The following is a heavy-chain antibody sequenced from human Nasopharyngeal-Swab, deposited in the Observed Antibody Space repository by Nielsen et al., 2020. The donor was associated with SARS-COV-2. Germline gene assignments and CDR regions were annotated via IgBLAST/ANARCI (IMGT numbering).Heavy chain of an antibody. V-gene: IGHV1-8*03. D-gene: IGHD2-2*01. Sequence: ASVKVSCKASGYTFTSYDINWVRQATGQGLEWMGWMNPNSGNTGYAQKFQGRGTITRNASISTAYMELSSLRSEDTAVYYCARVYCSSTSCFYGMDVWGQGTTVTVSS. J-gene: IGHJ6*02. CDR1: GYTFTSYD. CDR3: ARVYCSSTSCFYGMDV. CDR2: MNPNSGNT.